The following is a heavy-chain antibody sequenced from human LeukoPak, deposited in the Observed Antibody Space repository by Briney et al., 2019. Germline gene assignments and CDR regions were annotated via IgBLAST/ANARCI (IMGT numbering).Heavy chain of an antibody. D-gene: IGHD3-10*01. V-gene: IGHV4-30-4*01. CDR2: FSYTGST. CDR3: AREPVFGSENNRKIPIDF. CDR1: GGSISSGEYY. Sequence: SQTLSLTCTVSGGSISSGEYYWSWIRQPPGKGLEWIGYFSYTGSTYYNPSLKSRVSISVDTSKNQFSLRLTSVTAADTAVYYCAREPVFGSENNRKIPIDFWGQGTLVAVSS. J-gene: IGHJ4*02.